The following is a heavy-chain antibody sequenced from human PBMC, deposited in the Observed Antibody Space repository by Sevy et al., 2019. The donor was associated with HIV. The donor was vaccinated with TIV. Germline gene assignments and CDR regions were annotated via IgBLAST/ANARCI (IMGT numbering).Heavy chain of an antibody. CDR2: IKAKIDGETT. CDR1: GFNLSSAW. Sequence: GGSLRLSCGGSGFNLSSAWMNWVRQAPGRGLEWVGRIKAKIDGETTDHGAPVKGRFIISREDSRKTVYVQLNSVKSEDTAMYFCTTRPYGSIIDYWGQGTLVTVSS. CDR3: TTRPYGSIIDY. D-gene: IGHD3-10*01. V-gene: IGHV3-15*07. J-gene: IGHJ4*02.